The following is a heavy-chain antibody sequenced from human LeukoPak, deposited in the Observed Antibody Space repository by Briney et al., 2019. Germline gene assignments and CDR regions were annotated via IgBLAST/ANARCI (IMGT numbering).Heavy chain of an antibody. D-gene: IGHD5-24*01. CDR3: ATLGWLQPADFFDY. CDR2: INPNTGGT. CDR1: GGTFSSYA. J-gene: IGHJ4*02. V-gene: IGHV1-2*02. Sequence: ASVKVSCKASGGTFSSYAISWVRQAPGQGLEWMGWINPNTGGTNHVQKFQGRVTMTRDTSISTAYMELSRLRSDDTAVYYCATLGWLQPADFFDYWGQGTLVTVSS.